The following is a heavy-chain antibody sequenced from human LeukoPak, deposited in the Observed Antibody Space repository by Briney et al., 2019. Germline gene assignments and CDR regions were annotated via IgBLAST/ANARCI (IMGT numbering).Heavy chain of an antibody. CDR1: GFTFSSYS. CDR3: ARGQGAFYYGSGSYIPN. D-gene: IGHD3-10*01. CDR2: ISSSSSYI. V-gene: IGHV3-21*04. Sequence: PGGSLRLSCAASGFTFSSYSMNWVRQAPGKGLEWVSSISSSSSYIYYADSVKGRFTISRDNAKNSLYLQMNSLRAEDTAVYYCARGQGAFYYGSGSYIPNWGQGTLVTVSS. J-gene: IGHJ4*02.